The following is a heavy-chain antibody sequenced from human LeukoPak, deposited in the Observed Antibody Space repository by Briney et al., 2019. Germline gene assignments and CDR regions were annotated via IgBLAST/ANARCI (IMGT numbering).Heavy chain of an antibody. J-gene: IGHJ3*02. D-gene: IGHD3-22*01. CDR1: GFTFSDYY. CDR2: ISSSGSTI. V-gene: IGHV3-11*04. Sequence: GGSLRLSCAASGFTFSDYYMGWIRQAPGKGLEWVSYISSSGSTIYYADSVKGRFTISRDNAKNSLYLQTNSLRAEDTAVYYCASPWLFDFGVDDAFDIWGQGTMVTVSS. CDR3: ASPWLFDFGVDDAFDI.